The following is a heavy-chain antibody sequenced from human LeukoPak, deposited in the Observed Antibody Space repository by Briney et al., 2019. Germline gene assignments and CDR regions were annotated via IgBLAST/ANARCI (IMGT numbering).Heavy chain of an antibody. V-gene: IGHV3-74*01. D-gene: IGHD1-1*01. Sequence: GGSLRLSCAASGFTFSSYWMHWVRQAPGKGLVWVSRISSDGSSTSYADSVKGRFTIFRDNAKNTLYLQMNSLGAEDTAVYYCARAPKWNGEYYYMDVWGKGTTVTVSS. CDR1: GFTFSSYW. J-gene: IGHJ6*03. CDR3: ARAPKWNGEYYYMDV. CDR2: ISSDGSST.